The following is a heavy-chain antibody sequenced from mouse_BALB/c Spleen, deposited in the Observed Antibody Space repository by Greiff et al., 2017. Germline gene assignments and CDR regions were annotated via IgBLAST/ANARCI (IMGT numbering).Heavy chain of an antibody. J-gene: IGHJ3*01. CDR3: ARCYGNYVAWFTY. Sequence: EVMLVESGGGLVKPGGSLKLSCAASGFTFSSYAMSWVRQTPEKRLEWVASISSGGSTYYPDGVKGRFTISRDNARNILYLQMSSLRSEDTAMYYCARCYGNYVAWFTYWGQGTLVTVSA. CDR1: GFTFSSYA. CDR2: ISSGGST. D-gene: IGHD2-1*01. V-gene: IGHV5-6-5*01.